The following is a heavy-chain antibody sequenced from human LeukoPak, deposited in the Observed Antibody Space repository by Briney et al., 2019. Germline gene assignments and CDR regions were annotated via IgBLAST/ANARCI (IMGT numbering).Heavy chain of an antibody. D-gene: IGHD1-26*01. CDR1: GFAFSDYA. Sequence: GGSLRLSCASSGFAFSDYAMHWVRQAPGKGLEWVAFIRYDGSQKYYGDSVKGRFTISRDNSGNRLYLQMNSLKPDDTAVYYCAKVLPYSGSHHTLDYWGQGTLVTVSS. V-gene: IGHV3-30*02. J-gene: IGHJ4*02. CDR2: IRYDGSQK. CDR3: AKVLPYSGSHHTLDY.